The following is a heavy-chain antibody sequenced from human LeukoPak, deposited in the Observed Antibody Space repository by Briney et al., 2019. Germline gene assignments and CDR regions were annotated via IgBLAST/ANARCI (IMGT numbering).Heavy chain of an antibody. CDR3: ARVDGWKLPEYFHH. V-gene: IGHV3-66*01. CDR1: GFTVSNNY. CDR2: IYSGGTT. J-gene: IGHJ1*01. D-gene: IGHD2-15*01. Sequence: GGSLRLSCTASGFTVSNNYMSWVRQTPGKGLEWVSVIYSGGTTYHADSVRGRFTISRDNSKNTVYLQMSSLRAEDTAVYYCARVDGWKLPEYFHHWGQGTLVTVSS.